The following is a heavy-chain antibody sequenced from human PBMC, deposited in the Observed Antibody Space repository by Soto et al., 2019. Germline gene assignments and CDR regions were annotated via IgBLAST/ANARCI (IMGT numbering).Heavy chain of an antibody. Sequence: SETLSLTCTVSGDSISSSTYHWCWIRQHPGKGLEWIGSFYSGGITIYNPSLKSRVTISVDRSKNQFSLKLSSVTAADTAVYYCARSQTTVPSYDYWGQGTLVTVSS. CDR2: FYSGGIT. CDR3: ARSQTTVPSYDY. D-gene: IGHD4-17*01. J-gene: IGHJ4*02. CDR1: GDSISSSTYH. V-gene: IGHV4-39*07.